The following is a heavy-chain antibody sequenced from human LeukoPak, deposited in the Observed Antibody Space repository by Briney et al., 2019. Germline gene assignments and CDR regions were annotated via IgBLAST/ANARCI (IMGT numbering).Heavy chain of an antibody. CDR3: AREGLSGPSDY. V-gene: IGHV4-39*07. Sequence: PSETLSLTCTVSGGSISSSSYYWGWIRQPPGKGLEWIGSIYYSGSTYYNPSLKSRVTISVDTSKNQFSLKLSSVTAADTAVYYCAREGLSGPSDYWGQGTLVTVSS. CDR1: GGSISSSSYY. J-gene: IGHJ4*02. D-gene: IGHD3-10*01. CDR2: IYYSGST.